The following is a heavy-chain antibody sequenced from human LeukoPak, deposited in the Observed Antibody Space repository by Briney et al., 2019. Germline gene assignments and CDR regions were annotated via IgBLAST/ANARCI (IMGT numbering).Heavy chain of an antibody. J-gene: IGHJ3*02. CDR3: ASPHDGSSWYYAFDI. CDR2: LIPIFGTA. CDR1: GGTFSSYA. Sequence: ASVKASCKASGGTFSSYAISWVRQAPGQGLEWMGGLIPIFGTANYAQKFQGRVTITADESTSTAYMELSSLRSEDTAVYYCASPHDGSSWYYAFDIWGQGTMVTVSS. V-gene: IGHV1-69*13. D-gene: IGHD6-13*01.